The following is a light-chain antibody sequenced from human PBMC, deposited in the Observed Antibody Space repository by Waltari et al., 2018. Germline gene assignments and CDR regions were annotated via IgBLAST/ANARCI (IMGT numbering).Light chain of an antibody. J-gene: IGLJ3*02. CDR2: GGN. Sequence: QSALTQPASVSGSPGQSITISCTGTSSDVGSYNLVSWYQQHPGKAPKVIIYGGNKRPSGVSDRFSGSKSGNTASLTISGLQAEDEADYYCCSYTGTTTPRLFGGGTKLTVL. CDR3: CSYTGTTTPRL. CDR1: SSDVGSYNL. V-gene: IGLV2-23*01.